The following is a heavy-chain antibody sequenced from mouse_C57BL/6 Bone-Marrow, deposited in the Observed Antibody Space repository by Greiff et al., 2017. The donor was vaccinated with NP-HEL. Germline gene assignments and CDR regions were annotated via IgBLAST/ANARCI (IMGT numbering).Heavy chain of an antibody. Sequence: QVQLKQSGAELARPGASVKLSCKASGYTFTSYGISWVKQRTGQGLEWIGEIYPRSGNTYYNEKFKGKATLTADKSSSTAYMELRSLTSEDSAVYFCARPYYGSSPTGLDYWGQGTTLTVSS. CDR3: ARPYYGSSPTGLDY. D-gene: IGHD1-1*01. CDR1: GYTFTSYG. V-gene: IGHV1-81*01. J-gene: IGHJ2*01. CDR2: IYPRSGNT.